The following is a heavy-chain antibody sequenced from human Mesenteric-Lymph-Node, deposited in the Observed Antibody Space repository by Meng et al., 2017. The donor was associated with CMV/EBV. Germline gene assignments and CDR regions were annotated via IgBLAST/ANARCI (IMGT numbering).Heavy chain of an antibody. CDR2: VSKSGNT. V-gene: IGHV4-39*07. D-gene: IGHD4-17*01. CDR3: ARESGDRTDWFDS. CDR1: CASISSPSYY. Sequence: VSCASISSPSYYWGWIRQPPGKGLEWIGSVSKSGNTFDNPSLKNRVSMSVDTSKNQVSLKLTSVTAADTAMYYCARESGDRTDWFDSWGQGTLVTVSS. J-gene: IGHJ5*01.